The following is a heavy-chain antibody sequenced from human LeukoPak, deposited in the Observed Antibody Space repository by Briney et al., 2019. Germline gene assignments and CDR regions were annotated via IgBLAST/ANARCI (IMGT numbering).Heavy chain of an antibody. CDR1: GGSISTSYY. Sequence: SETLSLTCTVSGGSISTSYYWGWIRQPPGKGLEWIGSIYHSGNTYYNPSLKSRATISVDTSQNQFSLKLSSVTAADTAVYYCARYTAVPPAYKWFDSWGQGILVTVSS. D-gene: IGHD4-11*01. J-gene: IGHJ5*01. CDR3: ARYTAVPPAYKWFDS. V-gene: IGHV4-38-2*02. CDR2: IYHSGNT.